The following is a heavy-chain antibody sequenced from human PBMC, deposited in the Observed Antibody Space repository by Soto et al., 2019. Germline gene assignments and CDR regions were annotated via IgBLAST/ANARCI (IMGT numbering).Heavy chain of an antibody. D-gene: IGHD3-10*01. J-gene: IGHJ6*03. CDR2: IYYSGST. CDR1: GGSISSYY. CDR3: ARGNYNYYYYYMDV. Sequence: SETLSLTCTVSGGSISSYYWSWIRQPPGKGLEWIGYIYYSGSTNYNASLKSRVTISVETSKNQFSLKLSSVTAADTAVYYGARGNYNYYYYYMDVWGKGTTVTVSS. V-gene: IGHV4-59*01.